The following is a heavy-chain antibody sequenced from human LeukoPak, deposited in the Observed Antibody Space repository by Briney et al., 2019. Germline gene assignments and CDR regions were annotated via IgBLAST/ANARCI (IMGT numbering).Heavy chain of an antibody. V-gene: IGHV4-59*01. J-gene: IGHJ4*02. CDR1: GGSISSYY. CDR2: IYYSGST. Sequence: PLETLSLTCTVSGGSISSYYWSWIRQPPGKGLEWIGYIYYSGSTNYNPSLKSRVTISVDTSKNQFSLKLSSVTAADTAVYYCARDWRIGSSWWIDYWGQGTLVTVSS. D-gene: IGHD6-13*01. CDR3: ARDWRIGSSWWIDY.